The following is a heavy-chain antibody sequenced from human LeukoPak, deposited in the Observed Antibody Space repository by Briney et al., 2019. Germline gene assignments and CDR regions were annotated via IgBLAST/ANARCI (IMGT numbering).Heavy chain of an antibody. D-gene: IGHD6-13*01. CDR1: GGTFSSYA. CDR2: IIPIFGTA. Sequence: ASAKVSCKASGGTFSSYAISWVRQAPGQGLEWMGGIIPIFGTANYAQKFQGRVTITTDESTSTAYMELSSLRSEDTAVYYCASRIAAAGTPFDYWGQGTLVTVSS. J-gene: IGHJ4*02. CDR3: ASRIAAAGTPFDY. V-gene: IGHV1-69*05.